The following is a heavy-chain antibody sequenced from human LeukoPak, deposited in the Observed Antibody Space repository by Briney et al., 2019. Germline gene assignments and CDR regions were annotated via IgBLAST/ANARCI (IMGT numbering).Heavy chain of an antibody. Sequence: GGSLRLSCAASGFTFDDYAMHWVRQAPGKGLEWVSGISWNSGSIGYADSVKGRFTISRDNAKNSLYLQMNSLRAEDTALYYCAKGYGYSYGSLDYWGQGTLVTVSS. D-gene: IGHD5-18*01. CDR1: GFTFDDYA. CDR3: AKGYGYSYGSLDY. CDR2: ISWNSGSI. V-gene: IGHV3-9*01. J-gene: IGHJ4*02.